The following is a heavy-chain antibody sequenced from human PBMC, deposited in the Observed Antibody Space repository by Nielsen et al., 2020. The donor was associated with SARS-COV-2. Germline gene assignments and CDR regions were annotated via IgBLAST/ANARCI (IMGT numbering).Heavy chain of an antibody. CDR3: ARGRSGIAAAGTGNWFDP. CDR1: GFTFSSYW. CDR2: INSDGSST. V-gene: IGHV3-74*01. D-gene: IGHD6-13*01. J-gene: IGHJ5*02. Sequence: GESLKISYAASGFTFSSYWMHWVRQAPGKGLVWVSRINSDGSSTSYADSVKGRSTISRDSAKNTLYLQMNSLRAEDTAVYYCARGRSGIAAAGTGNWFDPWGQGTLVTVSS.